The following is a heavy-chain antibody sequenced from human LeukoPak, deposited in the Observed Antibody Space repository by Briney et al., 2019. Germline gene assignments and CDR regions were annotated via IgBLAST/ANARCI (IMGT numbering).Heavy chain of an antibody. Sequence: SETLSLTCTVSGGSISSYYWSWIRQPAGKGLEWIGRIYTSGSTNYNPSLKSRVTMSVDTSKNQFSLKLSSVTAADTAVYYCAREAASGAPYYYYYMDVWGKGTTVTVSS. J-gene: IGHJ6*03. D-gene: IGHD3-10*01. V-gene: IGHV4-4*07. CDR3: AREAASGAPYYYYYMDV. CDR2: IYTSGST. CDR1: GGSISSYY.